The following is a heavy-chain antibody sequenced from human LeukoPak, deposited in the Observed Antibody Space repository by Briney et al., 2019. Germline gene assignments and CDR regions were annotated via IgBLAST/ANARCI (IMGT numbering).Heavy chain of an antibody. CDR3: AKDRGYYYDSSGYYYFDY. V-gene: IGHV3-23*01. Sequence: ETLSLTCTASGFTFNSYAMSWVRQAPGKGLEWVSAISGGGGSTYHADSVKGRFTISRDNSKNTLYLQMNSLRAEDTAVYYCAKDRGYYYDSSGYYYFDYWGQGTLVTVSS. D-gene: IGHD3-22*01. CDR1: GFTFNSYA. CDR2: ISGGGGST. J-gene: IGHJ4*02.